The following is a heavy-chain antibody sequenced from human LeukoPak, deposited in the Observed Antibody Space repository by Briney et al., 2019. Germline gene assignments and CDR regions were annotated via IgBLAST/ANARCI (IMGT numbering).Heavy chain of an antibody. CDR2: INANSGGT. J-gene: IGHJ4*02. CDR3: ARSPNWGSVDY. Sequence: ASVKVSCKASGYTFTDYYMHWVRQAPGQGLEWMGWINANSGGTNYAQKFQGRVTMTRDTSITTARMEMNRLRSDDTAVYFCARSPNWGSVDYWGQGTLVTVSS. D-gene: IGHD7-27*01. V-gene: IGHV1-2*02. CDR1: GYTFTDYY.